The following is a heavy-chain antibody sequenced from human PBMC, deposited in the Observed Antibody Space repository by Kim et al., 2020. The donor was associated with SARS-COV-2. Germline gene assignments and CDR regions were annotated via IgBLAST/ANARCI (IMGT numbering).Heavy chain of an antibody. Sequence: AQKFQERVTITRDMSTSTAYMELSSLRSEDTAVYYCAAGITIFGVVLDDYWGQGTLVTVSS. D-gene: IGHD3-3*01. CDR3: AAGITIFGVVLDDY. J-gene: IGHJ4*02. V-gene: IGHV1-58*01.